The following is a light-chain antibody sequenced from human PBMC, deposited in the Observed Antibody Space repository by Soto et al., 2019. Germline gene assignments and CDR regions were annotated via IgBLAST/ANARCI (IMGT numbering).Light chain of an antibody. CDR1: QRISNF. Sequence: DIQMTQSPSSLSASVGDRVTITCRASQRISNFLNWYQQKPGKAPKLLIYGASNLQSGVPSRFSGSGSGTHFTFTISGLQPDDFATYYCQQSYNTPALTFGGGTKVDIK. V-gene: IGKV1-39*01. CDR2: GAS. CDR3: QQSYNTPALT. J-gene: IGKJ4*01.